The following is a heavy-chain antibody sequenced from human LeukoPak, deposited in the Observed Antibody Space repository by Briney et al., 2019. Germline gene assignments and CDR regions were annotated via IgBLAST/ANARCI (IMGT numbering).Heavy chain of an antibody. Sequence: GGALRLSCAASGFTFGTYAMNWVRQAPGKGLEWVSYISSSSSTIYFPDSVKGRFTISRDNAKNSLYLQMNGLRDEDTAVYYCARDAGSGYFDYWGQGTLVTVSS. CDR3: ARDAGSGYFDY. D-gene: IGHD6-19*01. CDR2: ISSSSSTI. CDR1: GFTFGTYA. J-gene: IGHJ4*02. V-gene: IGHV3-48*02.